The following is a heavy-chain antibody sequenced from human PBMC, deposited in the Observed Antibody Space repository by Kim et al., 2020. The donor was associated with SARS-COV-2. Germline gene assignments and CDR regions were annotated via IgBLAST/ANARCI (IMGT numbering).Heavy chain of an antibody. V-gene: IGHV7-4-1*02. D-gene: IGHD2-15*01. CDR1: GYTFTSYA. CDR3: AHLRGGYCSGGSCFNWFDP. Sequence: ASVKVSCKASGYTFTSYAMNWVRQAPGQGLEWMGWINTNTGNPTYAQGFTGRFVFSLDTSVSTAYLQISSLKAEDTAVYYCAHLRGGYCSGGSCFNWFDPWGQGTLVTASS. CDR2: INTNTGNP. J-gene: IGHJ5*02.